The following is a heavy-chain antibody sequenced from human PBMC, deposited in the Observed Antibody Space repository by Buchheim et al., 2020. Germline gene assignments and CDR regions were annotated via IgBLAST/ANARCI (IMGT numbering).Heavy chain of an antibody. J-gene: IGHJ6*02. Sequence: QVQLQESGPGLVKPSQPLSLTCTVSGGSISSGGYYWSWIRQHPGKGLEWIGYIYYSGSTYYNPSLKSRVTISVDTSKNQFSLKLSSVTAADTAVYYCARDKATAVSYYYDSSGYYPSYYYYGMDVWGQGTT. CDR3: ARDKATAVSYYYDSSGYYPSYYYYGMDV. CDR2: IYYSGST. CDR1: GGSISSGGYY. D-gene: IGHD3-22*01. V-gene: IGHV4-31*03.